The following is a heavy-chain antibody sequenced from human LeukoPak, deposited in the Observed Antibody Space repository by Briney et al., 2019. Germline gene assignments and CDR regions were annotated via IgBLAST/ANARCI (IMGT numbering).Heavy chain of an antibody. CDR3: ARVGYSSGWYGWFDP. CDR2: IRSSSSYI. Sequence: GGSLRLSCAASGFTFSSYSMNWVRQAPGKGLEWVSSIRSSSSYIYYADSVKGRFTISRDNAKNSLFQQMNSLRAEDTAVYYCARVGYSSGWYGWFDPWGQGTLVTVSS. CDR1: GFTFSSYS. D-gene: IGHD6-19*01. J-gene: IGHJ5*02. V-gene: IGHV3-21*01.